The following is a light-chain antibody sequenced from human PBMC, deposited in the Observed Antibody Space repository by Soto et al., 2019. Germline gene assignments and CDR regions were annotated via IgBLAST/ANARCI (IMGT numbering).Light chain of an antibody. CDR2: GAS. J-gene: IGKJ1*01. Sequence: EIVMTQSPATLSVSPGERATLPCRASQSVSSNLAWYLQKPGQAPRLLIYGASTRATGIPARFSGSGSGTEFSLTISTLQSEDSAVYSCQQYNNWPWTFGQGTKVEIK. V-gene: IGKV3-15*01. CDR1: QSVSSN. CDR3: QQYNNWPWT.